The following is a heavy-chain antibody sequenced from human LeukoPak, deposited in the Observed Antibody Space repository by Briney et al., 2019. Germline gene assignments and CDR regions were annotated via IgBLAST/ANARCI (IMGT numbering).Heavy chain of an antibody. CDR1: GFPFRSYW. CDR2: IDNDAYSS. CDR3: ARGLRGPDY. J-gene: IGHJ4*02. Sequence: GGSLRLSCAASGFPFRSYWMHWVRQAPGKGLVWVARIDNDAYSSVYADSVKGRFTTSRDDSKNTMFLQMNRLRDEDTAVYYCARGLRGPDYWGQGTQVTVSS. V-gene: IGHV3-74*01.